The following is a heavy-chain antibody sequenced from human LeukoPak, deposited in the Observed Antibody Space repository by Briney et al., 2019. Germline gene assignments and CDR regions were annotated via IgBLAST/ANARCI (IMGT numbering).Heavy chain of an antibody. D-gene: IGHD4-11*01. CDR1: GFTFSDYY. CDR2: ISSSGSTI. CDR3: ARANYSPYYFDY. V-gene: IGHV3-11*01. J-gene: IGHJ4*02. Sequence: GGSLRLSCAASGFTFSDYYMSWIRQAPGKGLEWVSYISSSGSTIYYADSVKGRFTISRDNAKNSLFLQMNSLRAEDTALYYCARANYSPYYFDYWGQGTLVTVSS.